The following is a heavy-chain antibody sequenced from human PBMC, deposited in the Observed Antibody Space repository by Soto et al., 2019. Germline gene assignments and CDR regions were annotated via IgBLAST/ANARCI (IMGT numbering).Heavy chain of an antibody. CDR3: ARLYCDSSGYFYYFDY. J-gene: IGHJ4*02. Sequence: SETLSLTCTVSGGSISSYYWSWIRQPAGKGLEWIGRIYTSGSTNYNPSLKSRVTMSVDTSKNQFSLKLSSVTAADTAVYYCARLYCDSSGYFYYFDYWGQGTLVTVSS. V-gene: IGHV4-4*07. CDR1: GGSISSYY. D-gene: IGHD3-22*01. CDR2: IYTSGST.